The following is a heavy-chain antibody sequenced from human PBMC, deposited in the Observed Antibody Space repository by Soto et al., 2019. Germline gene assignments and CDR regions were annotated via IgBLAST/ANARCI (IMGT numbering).Heavy chain of an antibody. CDR3: ARDGRVDY. CDR1: GFTVSSKY. J-gene: IGHJ4*02. CDR2: IKQDGSEK. V-gene: IGHV3-7*01. Sequence: PGGSLRLSCAASGFTVSSKYMSWVRQAPGKGLEWVANIKQDGSEKYYVDSVKGRFTISRDNAKNSLYLQMNSLRAEDTAVYYCARDGRVDYWGQGTLVTVSS.